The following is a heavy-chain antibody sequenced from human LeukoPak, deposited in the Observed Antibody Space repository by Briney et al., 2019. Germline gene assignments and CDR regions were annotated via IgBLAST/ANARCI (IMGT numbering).Heavy chain of an antibody. V-gene: IGHV3-64D*06. CDR1: GFPFNTYA. CDR3: TRDSAPLGVAFDL. CDR2: ISSNGDNT. D-gene: IGHD3-10*01. Sequence: PGGSLRLSCSASGFPFNTYAIHWVRQAPGKGLEYVAGISSNGDNTDFADSAKGRFTISRDNSKSTLFLQMNSLRAEDTAVYFCTRDSAPLGVAFDLWGQGTVVTVSS. J-gene: IGHJ3*01.